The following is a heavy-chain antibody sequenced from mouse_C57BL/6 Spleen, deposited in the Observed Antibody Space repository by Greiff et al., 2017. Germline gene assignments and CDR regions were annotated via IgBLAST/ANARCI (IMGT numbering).Heavy chain of an antibody. D-gene: IGHD1-1*01. CDR2: INPGSGGT. CDR3: AITTVVATGDY. J-gene: IGHJ4*01. V-gene: IGHV1-54*01. Sequence: QVQLQQSGAELVRPGTSVKVSCKASGYAFTNYLIEWVKQRPGQGLEWIGVINPGSGGTNYNEKFKGKATLTADKSSSTAYMQLSSLTSEDSAFYFCAITTVVATGDYWGQGTSVTVSS. CDR1: GYAFTNYL.